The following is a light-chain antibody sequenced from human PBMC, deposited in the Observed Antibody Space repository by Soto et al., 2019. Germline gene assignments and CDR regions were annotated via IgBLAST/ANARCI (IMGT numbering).Light chain of an antibody. CDR2: GAS. J-gene: IGKJ4*01. V-gene: IGKV3-20*01. CDR1: QSVSSSY. CDR3: QQYGSSLLT. Sequence: IVLTQSPGTLSLSPGERATLSCRASQSVSSSYLAWYQQKPGQAPRLLIYGASSRATGIPDRFSGSGSGTDFTLTISRLEHEGFAVYYCQQYGSSLLTFGGGTKVEIK.